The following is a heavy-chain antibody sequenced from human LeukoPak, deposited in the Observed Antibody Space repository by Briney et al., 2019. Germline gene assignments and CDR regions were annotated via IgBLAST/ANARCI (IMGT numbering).Heavy chain of an antibody. V-gene: IGHV3-30*03. CDR1: GFTFSSYG. D-gene: IGHD4-17*01. Sequence: PGGSLRLSCAASGFTFSSYGMHWVRQAPGKGLEWVAVISYDGSNKYYADSVKGRFTISRDNSKNTLYLQMNSLRAEDTAVYFCTFTVTLTYYFDYWGQGTLVTVSS. J-gene: IGHJ4*02. CDR3: TFTVTLTYYFDY. CDR2: ISYDGSNK.